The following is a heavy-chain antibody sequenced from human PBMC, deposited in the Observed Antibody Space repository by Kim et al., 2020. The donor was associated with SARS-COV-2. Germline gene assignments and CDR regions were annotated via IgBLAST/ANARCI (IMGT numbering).Heavy chain of an antibody. J-gene: IGHJ4*02. Sequence: GGSLRLSCAASGFTFSNYAMSWVRQGPEKGLEWVSSISDSGDSTYHTSSVKGRFTISRDNSKNTVFLQMNSLRVDDTAVYFCVKGEKPYCTDGRCYHFDLGAQGTVVPVSS. CDR2: ISDSGDST. CDR3: VKGEKPYCTDGRCYHFDL. CDR1: GFTFSNYA. V-gene: IGHV3-23*01. D-gene: IGHD2-15*01.